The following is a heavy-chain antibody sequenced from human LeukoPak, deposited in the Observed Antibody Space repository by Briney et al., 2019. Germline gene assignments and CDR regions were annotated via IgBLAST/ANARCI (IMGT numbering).Heavy chain of an antibody. D-gene: IGHD4-23*01. CDR2: IYYSGST. V-gene: IGHV4-59*01. Sequence: SETLSLTCTVSGGSISNYYWSWIRQPPGKGLEWIGYIYYSGSTNYNPSLKSRVTISVDTSKNQFSLKLSSVTAADTAVYYCAREGKSPAHFDYWGQGTLVTVSS. CDR3: AREGKSPAHFDY. J-gene: IGHJ4*02. CDR1: GGSISNYY.